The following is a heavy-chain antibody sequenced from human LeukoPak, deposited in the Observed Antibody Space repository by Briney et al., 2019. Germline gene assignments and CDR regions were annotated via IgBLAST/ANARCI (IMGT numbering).Heavy chain of an antibody. D-gene: IGHD6-19*01. CDR1: GGSIRSGSYY. Sequence: SETLSLTCTVSGGSIRSGSYYWSWIRRPAGKGLEWIGRIYTSGSTNYNPSLKSRVTISVDTSKNQFSLKLSSVTAADTAVYYCAGTRWIAVAGTDYFDYWGQGTLVTVSS. V-gene: IGHV4-61*02. J-gene: IGHJ4*02. CDR2: IYTSGST. CDR3: AGTRWIAVAGTDYFDY.